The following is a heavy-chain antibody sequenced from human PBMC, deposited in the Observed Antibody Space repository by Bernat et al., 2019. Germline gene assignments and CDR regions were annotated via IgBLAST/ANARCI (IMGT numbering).Heavy chain of an antibody. CDR1: EFTFSSYA. D-gene: IGHD1-26*01. CDR3: ATTKVVGATMGEAG. J-gene: IGHJ4*02. V-gene: IGHV3-23*01. CDR2: ISGSGGST. Sequence: EVQLLESGGGLVQPGGSLRLSCAASEFTFSSYAMSWVRQAPGKGLEWVSGISGSGGSTYYADSVKGRFTISRDNSKNTLVLQMNSLRAEDTAVYYCATTKVVGATMGEAGWGQGTLVTVSS.